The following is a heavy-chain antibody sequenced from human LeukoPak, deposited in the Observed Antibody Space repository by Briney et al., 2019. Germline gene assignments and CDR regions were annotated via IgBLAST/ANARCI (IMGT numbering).Heavy chain of an antibody. D-gene: IGHD5-12*01. V-gene: IGHV3-15*01. CDR2: IKSEADGGAT. CDR3: TTSSAYEHLFDC. CDR1: GITFSDAW. J-gene: IGHJ4*02. Sequence: GGSLRLSCAASGITFSDAWMSWVRQAPGKGLEWVGRIKSEADGGATDYGAPVKGRFTISRDDSTNTVYLQMNSLKTEDTGVYYCTTSSAYEHLFDCWGQGTLVTVSS.